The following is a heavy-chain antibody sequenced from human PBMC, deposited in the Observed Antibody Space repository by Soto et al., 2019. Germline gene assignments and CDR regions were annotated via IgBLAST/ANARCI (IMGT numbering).Heavy chain of an antibody. CDR1: GDSISSYY. V-gene: IGHV4-59*01. CDR3: ALLSMAVVPEY. CDR2: LYYGRSA. J-gene: IGHJ4*02. Sequence: QVQLQESGPGLVKPSETLSLTCAVSGDSISSYYCMWIRQPPGKGLESIGYLYYGRSANYNPSLRSRVTSSVATSTNPCTLTLSSMTAADTAEYSCALLSMAVVPEYWGQGTLVTVSS. D-gene: IGHD3-22*01.